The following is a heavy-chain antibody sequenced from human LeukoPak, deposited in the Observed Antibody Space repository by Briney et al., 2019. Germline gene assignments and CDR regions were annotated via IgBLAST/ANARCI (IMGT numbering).Heavy chain of an antibody. D-gene: IGHD3-22*01. CDR3: ARGPHYYDPPDY. CDR2: INPNGGGT. V-gene: IGHV1-2*02. CDR1: GYTFTDYC. J-gene: IGHJ4*02. Sequence: EASVKVSCKTSGYTFTDYCMHWVRQAPGQGLEWMGWINPNGGGTTSAQKFQGRVTMTRDTSISTAYMELSRLGSDDTAVYYCARGPHYYDPPDYWGQGTLVTVSS.